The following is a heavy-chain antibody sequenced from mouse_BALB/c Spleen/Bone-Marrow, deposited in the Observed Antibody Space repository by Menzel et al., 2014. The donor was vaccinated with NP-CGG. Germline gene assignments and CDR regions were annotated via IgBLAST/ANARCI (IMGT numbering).Heavy chain of an antibody. J-gene: IGHJ4*01. CDR3: ARTYRPFALDY. D-gene: IGHD2-14*01. V-gene: IGHV5-4*02. CDR2: ISDGGSYT. Sequence: EVKLQESGGGLVKPGGSLKLSCAASGFTFSDYYMYWVRQTPEKRLEWVATISDGGSYTDYPGSVKGRFTVSRDNAKNNLYLQMSSLKSEDTAMYFCARTYRPFALDYWGQGTSVTVSS. CDR1: GFTFSDYY.